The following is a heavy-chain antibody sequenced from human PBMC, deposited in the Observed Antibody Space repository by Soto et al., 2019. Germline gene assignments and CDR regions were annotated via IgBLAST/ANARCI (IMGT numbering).Heavy chain of an antibody. J-gene: IGHJ4*02. CDR1: GGSFSGYY. V-gene: IGHV4-34*01. D-gene: IGHD5-18*01. CDR3: ARGIGYSYGNRYFDY. CDR2: INHSGST. Sequence: SETLSLTCAVYGGSFSGYYWSWIRQPPGKGLEWIGEINHSGSTNYNPSLKSRVTISVDTSKNQFSLKLSSVTAADTAVYYCARGIGYSYGNRYFDYWGQGTLVTVSS.